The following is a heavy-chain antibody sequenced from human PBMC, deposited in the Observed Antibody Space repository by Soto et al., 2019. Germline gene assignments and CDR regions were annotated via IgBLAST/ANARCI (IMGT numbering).Heavy chain of an antibody. CDR1: GYTFTNFG. D-gene: IGHD2-21*02. V-gene: IGHV1-18*01. CDR3: VRHLRDYGGDVGYFDY. J-gene: IGHJ4*02. Sequence: QVQLVQSGAEVKRPGASVKVSCTASGYTFTNFGVTWVRQAPGQGLEWMSWISPETGQTYCARKLQGRVTMTTDTSTNTDYLELGSPTSDDTAVYYCVRHLRDYGGDVGYFDYWGQGTLVIVSS. CDR2: ISPETGQT.